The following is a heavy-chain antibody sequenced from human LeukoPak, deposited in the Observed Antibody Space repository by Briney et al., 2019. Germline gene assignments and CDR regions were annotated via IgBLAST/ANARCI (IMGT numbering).Heavy chain of an antibody. Sequence: SETLSLTCTVSGGSISTYYWSWIRQPPGKGLEWIGYIYYSGSTNYNPSLKSRVTISVDTSKNQFSLKLSSVTAADAAMYYCARADYSGNYYMDVWGKGTTVTVSS. CDR2: IYYSGST. CDR1: GGSISTYY. V-gene: IGHV4-59*12. J-gene: IGHJ6*03. D-gene: IGHD2-21*01. CDR3: ARADYSGNYYMDV.